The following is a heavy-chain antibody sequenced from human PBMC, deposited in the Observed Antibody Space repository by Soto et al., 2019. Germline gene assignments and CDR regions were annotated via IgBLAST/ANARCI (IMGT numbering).Heavy chain of an antibody. J-gene: IGHJ3*02. V-gene: IGHV5-51*01. CDR1: GYSFSFYW. CDR3: ATAYVYDFENSNYYRDAFDT. CDR2: MYPDDSDI. D-gene: IGHD3-22*01. Sequence: EVQLVQSGAEVKKPGESLKISCKASGYSFSFYWIGWVRQMPGKGLEWMAIMYPDDSDIRYSPSFEAHVTISADKSTSTAFLQWSSLKASDTAMYYCATAYVYDFENSNYYRDAFDTWGQGTLVTVSS.